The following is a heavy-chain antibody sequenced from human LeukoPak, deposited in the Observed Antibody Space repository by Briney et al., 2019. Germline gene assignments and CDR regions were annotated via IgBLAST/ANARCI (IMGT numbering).Heavy chain of an antibody. Sequence: GGSLRLSCAASGFTVSSNYMSWVRQAPGKGLEWVSVIYSGGSTYYADSVKGRFTISRDNSKNTLYLQMNSLRAEDTAVYYCARSRLDLRFLEWLPDYYYGMDVWGQGTTVTVSS. CDR3: ARSRLDLRFLEWLPDYYYGMDV. V-gene: IGHV3-53*01. CDR2: IYSGGST. D-gene: IGHD3-3*01. CDR1: GFTVSSNY. J-gene: IGHJ6*02.